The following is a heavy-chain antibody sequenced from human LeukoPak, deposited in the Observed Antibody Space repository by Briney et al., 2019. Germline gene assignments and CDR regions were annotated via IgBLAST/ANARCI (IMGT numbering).Heavy chain of an antibody. V-gene: IGHV4-61*10. CDR3: ARTPPFGVVDY. D-gene: IGHD3-3*01. J-gene: IGHJ4*02. CDR2: IYYSGST. CDR1: NVSISSGSHY. Sequence: SETLSLTCTVSNVSISSGSHYWNWIRPPAGKGLEWIGYIYYSGSTDYNPSLKSRVTISVDTSKNQFSLKLNGVTAADSAVYYWARTPPFGVVDYWGQGTLVTVSS.